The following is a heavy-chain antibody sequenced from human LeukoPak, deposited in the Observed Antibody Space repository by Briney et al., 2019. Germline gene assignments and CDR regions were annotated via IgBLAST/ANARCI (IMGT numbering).Heavy chain of an antibody. CDR1: GYTFTSYA. Sequence: ASVKVSCKASGYTFTSYAMHWVRQAPGQRLEWMGWINAGNGGTKYSQKFQGRVTVTRDTSASTAYMELSSLRSEDTAVYYCARDLSGSSSDYWGQGTLVTVSS. V-gene: IGHV1-3*01. CDR2: INAGNGGT. D-gene: IGHD3-10*01. CDR3: ARDLSGSSSDY. J-gene: IGHJ4*02.